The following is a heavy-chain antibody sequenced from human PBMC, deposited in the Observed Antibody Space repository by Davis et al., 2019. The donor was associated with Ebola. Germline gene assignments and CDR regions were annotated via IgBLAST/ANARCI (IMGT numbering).Heavy chain of an antibody. Sequence: SETLSLTCTVSGGSFTDYYWGWIRQPPGKGLEWIGSIYNSGSTYYNPSLESRVTISVDTSKNQLSLKLTSVTATDTAVYYCARPVSPGYTYGYYYYDMDVWGQGTTVTVSS. CDR3: ARPVSPGYTYGYYYYDMDV. J-gene: IGHJ6*02. D-gene: IGHD5-18*01. CDR2: IYNSGST. V-gene: IGHV4-39*01. CDR1: GGSFTDYY.